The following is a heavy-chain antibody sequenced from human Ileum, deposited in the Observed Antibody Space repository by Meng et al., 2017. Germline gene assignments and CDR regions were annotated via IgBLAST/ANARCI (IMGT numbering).Heavy chain of an antibody. CDR1: GFTFSDYA. CDR3: TRFDYMNYYRDY. D-gene: IGHD4-11*01. CDR2: IRHKTFGGTR. J-gene: IGHJ4*02. Sequence: GESLKISCVASGFTFSDYAISWVRQAPGKGLEWVSFIRHKTFGGTREYAASVEGRFTISRNDSKNITYLEMNSLKTEDTAVYYCTRFDYMNYYRDYWGQGTLVTVSS. V-gene: IGHV3-49*04.